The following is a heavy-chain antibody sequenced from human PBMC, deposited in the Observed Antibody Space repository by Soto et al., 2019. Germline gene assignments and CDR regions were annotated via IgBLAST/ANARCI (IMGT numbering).Heavy chain of an antibody. CDR2: ISYDGSNK. V-gene: IGHV3-30-3*01. CDR1: GFTFSSYA. CDR3: ARESYSYGIKLDY. D-gene: IGHD5-18*01. J-gene: IGHJ4*02. Sequence: TGGSLRLSCAASGFTFSSYAMHWVRQAPGKGLEWVAVISYDGSNKYYADSVKGRFTISRDNSKNTLYLQMNSLRAEDTAAYYCARESYSYGIKLDYWGQGTLVTVSS.